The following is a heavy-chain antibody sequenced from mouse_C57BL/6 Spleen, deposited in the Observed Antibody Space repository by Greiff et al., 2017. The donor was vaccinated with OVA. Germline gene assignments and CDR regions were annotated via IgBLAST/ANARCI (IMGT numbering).Heavy chain of an antibody. J-gene: IGHJ2*01. V-gene: IGHV1-26*01. CDR3: ASPFITTGKCYFDY. CDR1: GYTFTDYY. CDR2: INPNNGGT. Sequence: VQLQQSGPELVKPGASVKISCKASGYTFTDYYMNWVKQSHGKSLEWIGDINPNNGGTSYNQKFKGKATLTVDKSSSTAYMELRSLTSADSAVYYCASPFITTGKCYFDYWGQGTTRTVSS. D-gene: IGHD1-1*01.